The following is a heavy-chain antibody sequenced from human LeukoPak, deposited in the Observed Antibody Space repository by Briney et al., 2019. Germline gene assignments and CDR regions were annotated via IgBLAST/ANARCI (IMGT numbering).Heavy chain of an antibody. Sequence: ASVKVSCKASGYTFTSCDINWVRQATGQGLEWMGWMNPNSGNTGYGQSFQGRITMTRDISIGTAYMELGNLTSDDTAIYYCTRGSSGRRDNWGQGTLVTVSA. J-gene: IGHJ4*02. CDR3: TRGSSGRRDN. CDR2: MNPNSGNT. V-gene: IGHV1-8*01. D-gene: IGHD6-19*01. CDR1: GYTFTSCD.